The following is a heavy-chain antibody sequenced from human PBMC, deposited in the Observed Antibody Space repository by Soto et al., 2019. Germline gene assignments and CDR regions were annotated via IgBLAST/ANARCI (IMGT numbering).Heavy chain of an antibody. Sequence: GGSLRLSCAASGFTFYEYAMHWVRQVPGKGLEWVSGITWNSGTGGYADSVKGRFTISRDNAKNSLYLEMTSLRPEDTAFYHCAKDGGGYAYNYELDSWGQGTLVTVSS. J-gene: IGHJ4*02. CDR3: AKDGGGYAYNYELDS. D-gene: IGHD3-16*01. CDR1: GFTFYEYA. V-gene: IGHV3-9*01. CDR2: ITWNSGTG.